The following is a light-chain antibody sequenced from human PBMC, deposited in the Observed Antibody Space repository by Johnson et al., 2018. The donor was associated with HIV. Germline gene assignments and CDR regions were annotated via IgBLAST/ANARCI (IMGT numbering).Light chain of an antibody. CDR1: SFNIGINF. J-gene: IGLJ1*01. V-gene: IGLV1-51*01. Sequence: QSVLTQPPSVSAAPGQRVTISCSGSSFNIGINFVSWYQQVPGAAPKLLIYDNGKRPSGIPDRFSGSKSGTSATLGITGLQTGDEADYYCGTWDSSLSAEVFGTGTKVTVL. CDR3: GTWDSSLSAEV. CDR2: DNG.